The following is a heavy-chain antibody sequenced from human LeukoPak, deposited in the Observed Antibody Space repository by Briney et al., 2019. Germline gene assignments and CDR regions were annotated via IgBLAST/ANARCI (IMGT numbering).Heavy chain of an antibody. CDR3: ARRSKLVPGAFDI. J-gene: IGHJ3*02. CDR2: INHSGST. V-gene: IGHV4-34*01. CDR1: GGSFSGYY. D-gene: IGHD6-13*01. Sequence: SETLSLTCAVYGGSFSGYYWSWLRQPPGKGLEWIGEINHSGSTNYNPSLKSRVTISVDTSKNQCSLKLSSVTAADTAVYYCARRSKLVPGAFDIWGQGTMVTVSS.